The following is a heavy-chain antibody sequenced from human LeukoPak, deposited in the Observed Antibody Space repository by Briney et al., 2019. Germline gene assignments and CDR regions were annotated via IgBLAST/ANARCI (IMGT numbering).Heavy chain of an antibody. J-gene: IGHJ6*03. Sequence: GGSLRLSCAASGFTFSSYGMYWVRQAPGKGLEWVAFIRYDGSNKYYADSVKGRFTVSRDNSKNSLYLQMNSLRVEDTAVYYCARRTEVWKSYGSYYYYMDVWGKGTTVTVSS. CDR1: GFTFSSYG. D-gene: IGHD1-26*01. V-gene: IGHV3-30*02. CDR3: ARRTEVWKSYGSYYYYMDV. CDR2: IRYDGSNK.